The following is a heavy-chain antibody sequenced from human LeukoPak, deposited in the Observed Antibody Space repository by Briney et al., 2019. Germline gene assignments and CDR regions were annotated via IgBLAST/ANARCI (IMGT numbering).Heavy chain of an antibody. CDR2: IIPIFGTA. CDR1: GGTFSSYA. CDR3: AGPKYYYDSSGYNTFFDY. D-gene: IGHD3-22*01. Sequence: SVKVSCMASGGTFSSYAISWVRQAPGQGLEWMGGIIPIFGTANYAQKFQGRVTITTDESTSTAYMELSSLRSEDTAVYYCAGPKYYYDSSGYNTFFDYWGQGTLVTVSS. V-gene: IGHV1-69*05. J-gene: IGHJ4*02.